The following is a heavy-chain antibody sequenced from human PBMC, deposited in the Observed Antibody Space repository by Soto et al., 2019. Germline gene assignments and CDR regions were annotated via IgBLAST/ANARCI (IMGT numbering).Heavy chain of an antibody. J-gene: IGHJ4*02. CDR3: ARGRYGDY. V-gene: IGHV1-18*01. CDR1: GYGFTTYG. D-gene: IGHD1-1*01. Sequence: QVHLVQSGAEVKKPGASVKVSCKGSGYGFTTYGITWVRQAPGQGLEWMAWISAHNGNTNYAKKLQGRVTVTRDTYTSTAYMELRSLRSDDTAVYYCARGRYGDYWGQGALVTVSS. CDR2: ISAHNGNT.